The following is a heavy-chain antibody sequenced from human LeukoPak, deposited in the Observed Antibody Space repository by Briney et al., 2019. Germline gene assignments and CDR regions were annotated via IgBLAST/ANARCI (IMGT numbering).Heavy chain of an antibody. CDR2: IYPGDSDT. Sequence: GESLKISCKGSGYSFTSYWIGWVRQMPGKGLEWMGIIYPGDSDTRYSPSFQGQVTISADKSISTAYLQWSSLKASDTAMYYCARLGEGSHLIGYYYYGMDVWGQGTTVTVSS. J-gene: IGHJ6*02. CDR1: GYSFTSYW. V-gene: IGHV5-51*01. D-gene: IGHD3-10*01. CDR3: ARLGEGSHLIGYYYYGMDV.